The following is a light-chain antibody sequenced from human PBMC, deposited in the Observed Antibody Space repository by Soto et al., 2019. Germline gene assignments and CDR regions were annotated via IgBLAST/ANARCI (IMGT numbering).Light chain of an antibody. CDR1: ISDVGSSGP. V-gene: IGLV2-23*01. CDR3: CSYVGARTYV. CDR2: EGS. J-gene: IGLJ1*01. Sequence: QSVLTQPASVSGPPGQSITISCSGSISDVGSSGPVSWYQHHPGQVPKLIIYEGSRQPSGVSSRFSGSKTGNTASLTITGLQAEDEANYYCCSYVGARTYVFGTGTKVTVL.